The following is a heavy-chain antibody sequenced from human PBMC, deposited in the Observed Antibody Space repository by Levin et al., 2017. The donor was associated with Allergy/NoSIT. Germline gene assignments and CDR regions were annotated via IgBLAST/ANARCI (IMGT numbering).Heavy chain of an antibody. CDR2: IWYDGSNK. V-gene: IGHV3-33*01. CDR1: GFTFSTYG. D-gene: IGHD6-19*01. Sequence: GGSLRLSCAASGFTFSTYGMHWVRQAPGKGLEWVAVIWYDGSNKYYGDSVKGRFTISRDNSRDTLYLQMNSLRAEDTAVYYCASLAVAGYGDYYDVDVWGQGTTVTVSS. CDR3: ASLAVAGYGDYYDVDV. J-gene: IGHJ6*02.